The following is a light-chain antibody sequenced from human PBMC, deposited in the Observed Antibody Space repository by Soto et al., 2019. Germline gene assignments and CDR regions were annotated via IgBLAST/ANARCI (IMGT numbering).Light chain of an antibody. J-gene: IGKJ5*01. CDR3: QQRRSWPIT. V-gene: IGKV3-11*01. CDR2: DAS. CDR1: QSADKY. Sequence: EIVLTQSPATLSLSPGERATLSCRASQSADKYLAWYQQKLGQAPRLLIYDASNRATGIPARFSGSGSETDFTLTISTLEPEDFAVYYCQQRRSWPITFGQGTRLEIK.